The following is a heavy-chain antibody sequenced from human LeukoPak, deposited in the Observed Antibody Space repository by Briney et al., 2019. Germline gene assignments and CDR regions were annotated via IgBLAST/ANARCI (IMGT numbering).Heavy chain of an antibody. D-gene: IGHD3-10*01. V-gene: IGHV3-33*01. J-gene: IGHJ4*02. Sequence: GSLRLSCAASGFTFSSYRMHWVRQAPGKGLEWVAVIWSDGSTKYYADSVKGRFTISRDNSKSTLYLQMNSLRAEDTAVYYCARDSGGFDYWGQGTLVTVSS. CDR2: IWSDGSTK. CDR3: ARDSGGFDY. CDR1: GFTFSSYR.